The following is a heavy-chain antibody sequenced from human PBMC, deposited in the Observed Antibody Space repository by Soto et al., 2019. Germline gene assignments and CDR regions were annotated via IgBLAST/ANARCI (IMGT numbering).Heavy chain of an antibody. J-gene: IGHJ4*02. V-gene: IGHV4-4*02. CDR3: ARRGYYYGSGSSDY. Sequence: SETLSLTCAVSGGPISSSNWWSWVRQPPGKGLEWIGEIYHSGSTNYNPYLKSRITISVDKSKNQFSLKLSSVTAADTAVYYCARRGYYYGSGSSDYWGQGTLVTVSS. CDR1: GGPISSSNW. CDR2: IYHSGST. D-gene: IGHD3-10*01.